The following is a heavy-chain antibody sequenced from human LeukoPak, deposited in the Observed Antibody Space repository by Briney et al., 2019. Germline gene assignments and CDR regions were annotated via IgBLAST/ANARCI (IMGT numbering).Heavy chain of an antibody. D-gene: IGHD2-21*02. Sequence: GGSLRLSCAASGFSFSTYWMSWVRQAPGKGLEWVANIKQDGSMKGYVDSVKGRFTISRDNAKNSLYLQMNSLRAEDTAVYYCAKEGDGGFDYWGQGTLVTVSS. CDR3: AKEGDGGFDY. CDR1: GFSFSTYW. J-gene: IGHJ4*02. V-gene: IGHV3-7*01. CDR2: IKQDGSMK.